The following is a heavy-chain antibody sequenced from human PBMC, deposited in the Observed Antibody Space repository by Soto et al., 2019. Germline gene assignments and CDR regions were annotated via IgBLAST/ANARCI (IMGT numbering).Heavy chain of an antibody. CDR2: ISAYNGNT. D-gene: IGHD1-1*01. CDR3: ARGTRRGAARPLQYYYYMDV. Sequence: ASVKVSCKASGYTFTSYGISWVRQAPGQGLEWMGWISAYNGNTNYAQKLQGRVTMTTDTSTSTAYMELRSLRSDDTAVYYCARGTRRGAARPLQYYYYMDVWGKGTTITVSS. V-gene: IGHV1-18*01. J-gene: IGHJ6*03. CDR1: GYTFTSYG.